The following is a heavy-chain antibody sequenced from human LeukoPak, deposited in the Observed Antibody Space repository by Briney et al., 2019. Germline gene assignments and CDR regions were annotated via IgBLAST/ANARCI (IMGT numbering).Heavy chain of an antibody. D-gene: IGHD3-3*01. CDR2: IYHSGST. J-gene: IGHJ4*02. Sequence: SQTLSLTCTVSGGSISSGGYYWSWIRQPPGKGLEWIGYIYHSGSTYYNPSLKSRVTISVDRSKNQFSLKLSSVTAADTAVYYCASHPYDFWSGYYPTQTINFDYRGQGTLVTVSS. CDR1: GGSISSGGYY. CDR3: ASHPYDFWSGYYPTQTINFDY. V-gene: IGHV4-30-2*01.